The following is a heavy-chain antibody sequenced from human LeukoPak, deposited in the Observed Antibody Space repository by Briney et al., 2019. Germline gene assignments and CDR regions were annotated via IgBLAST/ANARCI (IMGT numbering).Heavy chain of an antibody. V-gene: IGHV3-21*01. CDR2: ISCSSSYI. D-gene: IGHD6-6*01. CDR1: GFTFSSYS. Sequence: PGGSLRLSCAASGFTFSSYSMNWVRQAPGKGLEWVSSISCSSSYIYYADSVKGRFTVSRDNAKNTLYLQVNNLRAEDTAVYYCARGPNSNWSGLDFWGQGTLLTVSS. J-gene: IGHJ4*02. CDR3: ARGPNSNWSGLDF.